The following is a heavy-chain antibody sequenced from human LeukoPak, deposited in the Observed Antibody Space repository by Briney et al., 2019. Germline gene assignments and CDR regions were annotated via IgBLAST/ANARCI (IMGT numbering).Heavy chain of an antibody. D-gene: IGHD6-13*01. CDR2: ISAYNSNT. CDR3: ARVGKYSSSWYDYYGMDV. CDR1: GYTFTSYG. Sequence: ASVKVSCKASGYTFTSYGISRVRQAPGQGLEWMGWISAYNSNTNYAQKLQGRVTMTTDTSTSTAYMELRSLRSDDTAVYYCARVGKYSSSWYDYYGMDVWGQGTTVTVSS. V-gene: IGHV1-18*01. J-gene: IGHJ6*02.